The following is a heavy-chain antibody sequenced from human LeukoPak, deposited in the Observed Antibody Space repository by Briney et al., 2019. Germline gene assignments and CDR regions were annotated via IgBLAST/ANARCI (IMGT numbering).Heavy chain of an antibody. D-gene: IGHD5-18*01. Sequence: SETLSLTCTVSGGSISSSSYYWGWIRQLPGKGLEWIGSIYYSGSTYYNPSLKSRVTISVDTSKNQFSLKLSSVTAADTAVYYCARALKGYSYPPAWGQGTLVTVSS. CDR3: ARALKGYSYPPA. CDR1: GGSISSSSYY. CDR2: IYYSGST. J-gene: IGHJ5*02. V-gene: IGHV4-39*07.